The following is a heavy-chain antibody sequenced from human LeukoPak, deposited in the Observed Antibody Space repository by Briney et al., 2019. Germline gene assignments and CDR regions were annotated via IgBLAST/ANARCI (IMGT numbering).Heavy chain of an antibody. Sequence: SETLSLTCTVSGGSISSATYNWSWIRQPAGKGLEWIGRINTSGGTNYNLSLKSRVTISADTSKNQFSLELNSVTAADTAVYYCARGHQLKWYISQYCSGGSCYSTPLFDYWGQGTLVTVSS. J-gene: IGHJ4*02. CDR2: INTSGGT. CDR1: GGSISSATYN. CDR3: ARGHQLKWYISQYCSGGSCYSTPLFDY. V-gene: IGHV4-61*02. D-gene: IGHD2-15*01.